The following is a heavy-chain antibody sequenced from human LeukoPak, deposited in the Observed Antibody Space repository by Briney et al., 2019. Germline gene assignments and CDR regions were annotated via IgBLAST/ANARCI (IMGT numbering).Heavy chain of an antibody. CDR1: GYTFTSYA. CDR2: INAGNGNT. V-gene: IGHV1-3*01. Sequence: GASVKVSCKASGYTFTSYAMHWVRQAPGQRLEWMGWINAGNGNTKYSQKFQGRVTITRDTSASTAYMELSSLRSEDTALYYCARVDYDILTGYSDVYFDYWGQGTLVTVSS. D-gene: IGHD3-9*01. CDR3: ARVDYDILTGYSDVYFDY. J-gene: IGHJ4*02.